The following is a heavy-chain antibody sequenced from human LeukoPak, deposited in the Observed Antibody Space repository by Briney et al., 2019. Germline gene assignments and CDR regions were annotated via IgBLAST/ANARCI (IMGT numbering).Heavy chain of an antibody. V-gene: IGHV4-39*01. CDR2: IYYSGST. J-gene: IGHJ4*02. D-gene: IGHD7-27*01. CDR3: ARRENWGELGY. CDR1: GGSISSSSYY. Sequence: PSETLSLTCTASGGSISSSSYYWGWIRQPPGKGLEWIGSIYYSGSTYYNPSLKSRVTISVDTSKNQFSLKLSSVTAADTAVYYCARRENWGELGYWGQGTLVTVSS.